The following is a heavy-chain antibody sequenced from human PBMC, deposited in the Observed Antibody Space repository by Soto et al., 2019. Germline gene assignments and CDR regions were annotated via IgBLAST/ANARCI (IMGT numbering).Heavy chain of an antibody. J-gene: IGHJ6*02. CDR2: IYPGDSDT. CDR1: GYTFVNYW. D-gene: IGHD4-4*01. Sequence: GESLKISCKGSGYTFVNYWIGRVRQMPGKGLEWMGTIYPGDSDTRYSPSFEGQVTISADESINTAYLQWSSLQPSDTAVYYCVRPLGLQSNYGVDVWGQGTAVTVSS. V-gene: IGHV5-51*01. CDR3: VRPLGLQSNYGVDV.